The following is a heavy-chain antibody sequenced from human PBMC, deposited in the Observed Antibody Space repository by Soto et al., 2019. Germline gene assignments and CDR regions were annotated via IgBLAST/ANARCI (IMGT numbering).Heavy chain of an antibody. CDR1: GFTVTNKY. J-gene: IGHJ2*01. CDR2: TYSGGAT. D-gene: IGHD4-17*01. CDR3: ARVDYGDYGWYFDL. Sequence: EVQLVESGGNLIQPGGSLRLSCAASGFTVTNKYMTWVRQAPGKGLEWVSLTYSGGATSYADSVKGRFTISRDNSKDILYRQVNSLRAEDTAVYYCARVDYGDYGWYFDLWGRGTLVTVSS. V-gene: IGHV3-53*01.